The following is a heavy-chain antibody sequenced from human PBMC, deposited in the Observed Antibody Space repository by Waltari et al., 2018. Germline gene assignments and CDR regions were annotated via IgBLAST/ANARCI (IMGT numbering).Heavy chain of an antibody. CDR1: GYTFTGYY. V-gene: IGHV1-2*02. CDR2: INPNSGGT. J-gene: IGHJ4*02. D-gene: IGHD6-19*01. CDR3: ARELWLETYYFDY. Sequence: QVQLVQSGAEVKKPGASVKVSCQAAGYTFTGYYMHSVLQAPGQGLEWMGWINPNSGGTNYAQKFQGRVTMTRDTSISTAYMELSRLRSDDTAVYYCARELWLETYYFDYWGQGTLVTVSS.